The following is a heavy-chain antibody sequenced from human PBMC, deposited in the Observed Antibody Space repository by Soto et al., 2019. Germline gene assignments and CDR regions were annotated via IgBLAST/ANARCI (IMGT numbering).Heavy chain of an antibody. J-gene: IGHJ3*02. CDR2: ISGSGGST. Sequence: GGSLRLSCAASGFTFSSYAMSWVRQAPGKGLEWVSAISGSGGSTYYADSVKGRFTISRDNSKNTLYLQMNSLRAEDTAVYYCAKDREDIVVVVAATPLGAFDIWGQGTMVT. CDR3: AKDREDIVVVVAATPLGAFDI. V-gene: IGHV3-23*01. CDR1: GFTFSSYA. D-gene: IGHD2-15*01.